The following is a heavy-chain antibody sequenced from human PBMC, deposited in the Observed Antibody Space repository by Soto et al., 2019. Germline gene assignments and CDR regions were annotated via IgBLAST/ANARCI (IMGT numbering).Heavy chain of an antibody. J-gene: IGHJ4*02. D-gene: IGHD1-1*01. CDR3: VRGDNWNDEASDY. V-gene: IGHV3-33*01. CDR2: IWSDGNNR. Sequence: QVQLVESGGGVVQPGRSLRLSCAASGFMFSNHGMHWFRQAPGKGLEWVAVIWSDGNNRYYADSVKGRFTISRDNSKNTAYLQMNSLRAEDTAVYYCVRGDNWNDEASDYWGQGTLVPVSS. CDR1: GFMFSNHG.